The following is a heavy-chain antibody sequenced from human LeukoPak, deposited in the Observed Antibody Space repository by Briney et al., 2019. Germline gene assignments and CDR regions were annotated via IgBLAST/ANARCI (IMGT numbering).Heavy chain of an antibody. D-gene: IGHD3-10*01. CDR3: ASGTLRSGSYKFFDY. V-gene: IGHV4-39*01. CDR2: IYYSGST. J-gene: IGHJ4*02. CDR1: GGSISSSPYY. Sequence: SETLSLTCTVSGGSISSSPYYWGWIRQPPGKGLEWIVTIYYSGSTYYNPSLKSRVTISVDTSKNQFSLQLNSVTPEDTAVYYCASGTLRSGSYKFFDYWGQGTLVTVSS.